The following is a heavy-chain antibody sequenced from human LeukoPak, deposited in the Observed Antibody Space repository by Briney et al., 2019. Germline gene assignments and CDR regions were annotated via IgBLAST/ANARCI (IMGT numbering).Heavy chain of an antibody. CDR3: AQDKPIEEVPGLGPAY. Sequence: GGSLTLSCVASGFTFSSYAMSWVRPPPGKVREWVAFMQYDGNDKFYADSVNGRLTISRDNSKHTVYLQVNSLRTADTAVYLCAQDKPIEEVPGLGPAYCGQGSLVT. D-gene: IGHD2-15*01. J-gene: IGHJ4*01. CDR1: GFTFSSYA. CDR2: MQYDGNDK. V-gene: IGHV3-30*02.